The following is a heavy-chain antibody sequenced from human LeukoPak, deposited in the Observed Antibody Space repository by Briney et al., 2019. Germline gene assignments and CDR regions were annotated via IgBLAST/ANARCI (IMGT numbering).Heavy chain of an antibody. Sequence: ASVKVSCKASGYTFTNYEINWVRQATGQGLEWMGWMNTNSANTGYAQKFQGRVTITRNTSISTAYMELSSLRSEDTAVYYCARVNCSSTSCRSKFLDYWGQGTLVTVSS. CDR1: GYTFTNYE. V-gene: IGHV1-8*01. J-gene: IGHJ4*02. CDR2: MNTNSANT. D-gene: IGHD2-2*01. CDR3: ARVNCSSTSCRSKFLDY.